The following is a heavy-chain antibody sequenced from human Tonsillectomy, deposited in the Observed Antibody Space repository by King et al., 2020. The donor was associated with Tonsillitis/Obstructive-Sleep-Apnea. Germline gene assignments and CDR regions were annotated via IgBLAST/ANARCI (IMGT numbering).Heavy chain of an antibody. V-gene: IGHV1-46*01. Sequence: QLVQSGAEVKKPGASVKVSCKTSGYTFIHYYIHWVRQAPGQGLEWVAIISTSDGGTNYAQKFQGRVTVTRDTTTSTVYMELISLRSEDTAVYYCARDSDGTVDYWGQGTLVTVSS. D-gene: IGHD1-26*01. CDR3: ARDSDGTVDY. J-gene: IGHJ4*02. CDR1: GYTFIHYY. CDR2: ISTSDGGT.